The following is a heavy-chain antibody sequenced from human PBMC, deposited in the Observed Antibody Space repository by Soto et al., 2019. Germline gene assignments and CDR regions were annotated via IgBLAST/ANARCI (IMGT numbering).Heavy chain of an antibody. D-gene: IGHD6-19*01. CDR1: GGIFSNFA. Sequence: QVKLVQSGAEVKKPGSSVKVSCKASGGIFSNFAFNWMRQAPGQGLEWMGGIIPTLGTPHYAQKFLGRVTITADESKRTVYMEMSSLTVEDTAVYYCARVGLGAYDYWGQGTLVIVSS. CDR3: ARVGLGAYDY. V-gene: IGHV1-69*01. CDR2: IIPTLGTP. J-gene: IGHJ4*02.